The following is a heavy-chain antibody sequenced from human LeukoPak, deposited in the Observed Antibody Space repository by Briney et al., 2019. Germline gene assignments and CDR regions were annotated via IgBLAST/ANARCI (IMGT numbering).Heavy chain of an antibody. CDR3: ARGHSGRYYYYDY. Sequence: PSETLSLTCTVSGGPITNSYWSWIRQSPGKGLEWIGYIHDVGTTNHNPSLKSRVTLSIDTSANQFSLTLRSVTAADTAVYYCARGHSGRYYYYDYWGQGSLVTVSS. V-gene: IGHV4-4*09. CDR1: GGPITNSY. D-gene: IGHD1-26*01. J-gene: IGHJ4*02. CDR2: IHDVGTT.